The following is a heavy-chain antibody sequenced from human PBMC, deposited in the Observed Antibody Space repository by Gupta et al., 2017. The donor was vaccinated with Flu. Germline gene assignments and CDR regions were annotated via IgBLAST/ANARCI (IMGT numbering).Heavy chain of an antibody. CDR3: ARGGGYYDSDDFYHPYDFAIDH. CDR1: GGSMKRDGYY. Sequence: QVQLQESGPGLVKPSQTLSLSCTVSGGSMKRDGYYWTWIRQQPGKGLEWIGYIHYRGNTYFNPSLQSRVSISVDTSLNQFSLRLNSVTTADTAVYYCARGGGYYDSDDFYHPYDFAIDHWGQGTLVTVSS. D-gene: IGHD3-22*01. J-gene: IGHJ4*02. V-gene: IGHV4-31*03. CDR2: IHYRGNT.